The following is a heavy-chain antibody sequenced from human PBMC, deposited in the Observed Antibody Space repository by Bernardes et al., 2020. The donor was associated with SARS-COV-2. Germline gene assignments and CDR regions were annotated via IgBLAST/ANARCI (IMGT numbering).Heavy chain of an antibody. J-gene: IGHJ4*02. Sequence: GGSLRLSCAASGLTFSNAWMSWVRQAPGKGLEWVGRIKRKSDGETTDYAAHVKGRIIILRDDSKSTLYLQMNSLKTEDTAVYYCTTAFGVVIPRIDYWGQGTLVTVSS. CDR3: TTAFGVVIPRIDY. CDR2: IKRKSDGETT. D-gene: IGHD3-3*01. V-gene: IGHV3-15*01. CDR1: GLTFSNAW.